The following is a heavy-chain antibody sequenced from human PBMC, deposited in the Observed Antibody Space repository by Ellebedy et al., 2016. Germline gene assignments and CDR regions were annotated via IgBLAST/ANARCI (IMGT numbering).Heavy chain of an antibody. CDR1: GFTFSYAW. CDR2: VKTKGDGGTA. V-gene: IGHV3-15*01. D-gene: IGHD2-8*02. CDR3: TTEHLLSPFELDY. Sequence: GGSLRLSXAASGFTFSYAWMSWVRQAPGKGLEWVGRVKTKGDGGTADYAAPVKGRFTISRDDSENMLSLQMNSLKTEDTGIYYCTTEHLLSPFELDYWGQGILVSVSS. J-gene: IGHJ4*02.